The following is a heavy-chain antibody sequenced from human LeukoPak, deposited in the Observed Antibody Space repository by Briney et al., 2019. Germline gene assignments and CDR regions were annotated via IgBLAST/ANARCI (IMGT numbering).Heavy chain of an antibody. J-gene: IGHJ4*02. Sequence: SETLSLTCAVYGGSFSGYYWSWIRQPPGKGLEWIGEINHSGSTNYNPSLKSRVTISVDTSKNQFSLKLSSVTAADTAVYYCAREGWRGVPAHFDYWGQGTLVIVSS. V-gene: IGHV4-34*01. CDR3: AREGWRGVPAHFDY. CDR1: GGSFSGYY. D-gene: IGHD2-2*01. CDR2: INHSGST.